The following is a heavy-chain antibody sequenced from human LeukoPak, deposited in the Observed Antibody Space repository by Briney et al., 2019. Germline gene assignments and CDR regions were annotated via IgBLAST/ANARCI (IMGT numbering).Heavy chain of an antibody. J-gene: IGHJ6*03. CDR1: GGTFSSYT. V-gene: IGHV1-69*02. Sequence: SVKVSCKASGGTFSSYTISWVRQAPGQGLEWMGRIIPILGMANYAQKFQGRVTITADKSTSTAYMELSSLRSEDTAVYYCASERLGYYYMDVWGKGTTVTVSS. CDR2: IIPILGMA. D-gene: IGHD1-1*01. CDR3: ASERLGYYYMDV.